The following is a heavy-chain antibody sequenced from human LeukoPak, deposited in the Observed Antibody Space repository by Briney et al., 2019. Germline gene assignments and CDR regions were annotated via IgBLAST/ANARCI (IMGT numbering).Heavy chain of an antibody. CDR3: ARGGVDYFDY. V-gene: IGHV4-59*01. Sequence: SETLSLTCTVSGGSISSYYWSWIRQPPGKGLEWIGYIYYSGSTNYNPSLKSRVTISVDTSKNQFSLKLSSVTAAVTAVYYCARGGVDYFDYWGQGTLVTVSS. D-gene: IGHD1-26*01. CDR2: IYYSGST. CDR1: GGSISSYY. J-gene: IGHJ4*02.